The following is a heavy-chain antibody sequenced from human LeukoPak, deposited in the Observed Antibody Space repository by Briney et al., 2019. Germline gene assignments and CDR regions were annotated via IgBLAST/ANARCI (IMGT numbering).Heavy chain of an antibody. CDR3: AKGVGYCSGGICQQFDY. V-gene: IGHV3-23*01. Sequence: GGSLRLSCAASGFTFSSYGMSWVRQAPGKGLEWVSAISGSGGSTYYADSVKGRFTMSRDNSKNTLYLQMNSLRAEDTAVYYCAKGVGYCSGGICQQFDYWGQGTLVTVSS. CDR1: GFTFSSYG. CDR2: ISGSGGST. D-gene: IGHD2-15*01. J-gene: IGHJ4*02.